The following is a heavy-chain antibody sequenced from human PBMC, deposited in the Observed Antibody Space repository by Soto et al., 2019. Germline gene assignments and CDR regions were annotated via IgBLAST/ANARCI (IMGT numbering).Heavy chain of an antibody. J-gene: IGHJ4*02. D-gene: IGHD3-22*01. Sequence: SETLSLTCTVSDGSISNFYWSWIRQPPGKGLEWIGYTSSSGNTNYNPSLKSRVSISVDTSKNQFSLNLTSVTAADTAVYYCARAPMVLTRSYFDSWGQGTPVTVS. CDR3: ARAPMVLTRSYFDS. V-gene: IGHV4-59*01. CDR1: DGSISNFY. CDR2: TSSSGNT.